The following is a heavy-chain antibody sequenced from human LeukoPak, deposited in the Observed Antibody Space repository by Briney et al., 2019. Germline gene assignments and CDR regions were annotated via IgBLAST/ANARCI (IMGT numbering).Heavy chain of an antibody. CDR2: INHGGST. J-gene: IGHJ5*02. D-gene: IGHD2-2*01. CDR1: GGSFSGYY. CDR3: ARGGGYCSSTSCPNTNWFDP. Sequence: SETLSLTCAVYGGSFSGYYWSWIRTPPGKGLEWIGEINHGGSTNDNPSLKSRVTISVDTSKNQFSLKLSSVTAADTAVYYCARGGGYCSSTSCPNTNWFDPWGQGTLVTVSS. V-gene: IGHV4-34*01.